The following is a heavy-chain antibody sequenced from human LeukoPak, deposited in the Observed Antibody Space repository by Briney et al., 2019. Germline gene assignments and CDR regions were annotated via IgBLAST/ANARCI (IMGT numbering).Heavy chain of an antibody. CDR3: VITGKRGDWYFDL. D-gene: IGHD7-27*01. CDR1: GFTFDDYA. J-gene: IGHJ2*01. Sequence: GGSLRLSCAAPGFTFDDYAMHWVRQAPGKGLEWVSLISGDGGSTYYADSVKGRFTISRNNSKNSRYLQMKSLRTEDSDLYYGVITGKRGDWYFDLWGGGTLVPVSS. V-gene: IGHV3-43*02. CDR2: ISGDGGST.